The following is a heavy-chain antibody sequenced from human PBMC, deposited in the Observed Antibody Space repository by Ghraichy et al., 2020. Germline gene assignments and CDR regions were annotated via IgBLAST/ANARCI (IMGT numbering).Heavy chain of an antibody. CDR2: IYSGGTT. CDR3: ASHLPYYYDRYFDL. D-gene: IGHD3-22*01. CDR1: GFTVSNNY. Sequence: GGSLRLSCAASGFTVSNNYMSWVRQAPGKGLEWVSVIYSGGTTDYADSVKGRFTISRDNSKNTLYLQMYNLRAEDTALYYCASHLPYYYDRYFDLWGRGTLVTVSS. J-gene: IGHJ2*01. V-gene: IGHV3-53*01.